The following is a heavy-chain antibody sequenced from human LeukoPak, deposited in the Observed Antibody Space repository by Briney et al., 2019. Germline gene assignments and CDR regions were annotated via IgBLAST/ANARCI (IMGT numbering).Heavy chain of an antibody. V-gene: IGHV5-51*01. CDR1: GYSFTSYW. CDR2: IYPRDSDT. D-gene: IGHD3-22*01. Sequence: GESLKISCKGSGYSFTSYWIGWVRQMPGKGLEWMGIIYPRDSDTRYSPSFQGQVTISADKSISTAHLQWSSLKASDTAMYYCARQGAVVSPRSWFDPWGQGTLVTVSS. J-gene: IGHJ5*02. CDR3: ARQGAVVSPRSWFDP.